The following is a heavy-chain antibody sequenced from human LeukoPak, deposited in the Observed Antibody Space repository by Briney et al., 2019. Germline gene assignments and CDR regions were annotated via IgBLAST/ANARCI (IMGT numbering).Heavy chain of an antibody. J-gene: IGHJ4*02. V-gene: IGHV3-23*01. CDR3: AKAGYRGSSVNYFDY. Sequence: GGSLRLSCAASGFTFSSYAMSWVRQAPGKGLEWLSVISGSGGNTYYADSVKGRFTISRDNSQNTLSLQMNSLRAEDTAVYFCAKAGYRGSSVNYFDYWGQGTLVTVSS. CDR1: GFTFSSYA. CDR2: ISGSGGNT. D-gene: IGHD6-6*01.